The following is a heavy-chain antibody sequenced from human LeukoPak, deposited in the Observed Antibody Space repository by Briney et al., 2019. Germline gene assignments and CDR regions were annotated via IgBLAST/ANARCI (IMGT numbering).Heavy chain of an antibody. D-gene: IGHD2-21*02. Sequence: NPLETLSLTCTVSGGSISSGSYYWSWIRQPAGKGLEWIVRIYTSGTTNYNPSLKCRVTISVDTSKNQFSLKLSSVTAADTAVYYCASEGLTCGGDCYSIIWGQGTLVTVSS. V-gene: IGHV4-61*02. CDR2: IYTSGTT. CDR3: ASEGLTCGGDCYSII. J-gene: IGHJ4*02. CDR1: GGSISSGSYY.